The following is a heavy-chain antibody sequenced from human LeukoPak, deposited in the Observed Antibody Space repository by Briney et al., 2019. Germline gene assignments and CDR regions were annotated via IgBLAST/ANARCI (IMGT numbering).Heavy chain of an antibody. Sequence: ASVKVSCKASGGTFSSYAISWVRQAPGQELEWMGRIIPILGIANYAQKFQGRVTITADKSTSTAYMELSSLRSEDTAVYYCAGADYTQSDYYYYGMDVWGQGTTVTVSS. CDR1: GGTFSSYA. CDR2: IIPILGIA. D-gene: IGHD2-2*02. CDR3: AGADYTQSDYYYYGMDV. V-gene: IGHV1-69*04. J-gene: IGHJ6*02.